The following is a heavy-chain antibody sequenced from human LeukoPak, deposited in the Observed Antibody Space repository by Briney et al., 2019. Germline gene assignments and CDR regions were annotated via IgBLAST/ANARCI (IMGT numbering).Heavy chain of an antibody. V-gene: IGHV4-59*01. CDR1: GFTFGSYA. CDR2: IYYSGST. CDR3: ARAHYDILFWFDP. J-gene: IGHJ5*02. D-gene: IGHD3-9*01. Sequence: RSGGSLRLSCAASGFTFGSYAMNWVRQPPGKGLEWVGYIYYSGSTNYNPSLKSRVTISVDTSKNQFSLKLSSVTAADTAVYYCARAHYDILFWFDPWGQGTLVTVSS.